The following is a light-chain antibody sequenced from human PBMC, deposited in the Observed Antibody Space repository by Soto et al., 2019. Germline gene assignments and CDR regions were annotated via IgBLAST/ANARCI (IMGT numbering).Light chain of an antibody. J-gene: IGLJ2*01. Sequence: QSVLTQSPSASGTPGQRVIIACSGSSSNIGSNHANWYRHLPGAAPKLLIFRSDQRPSGVPDRFSGSKSGTTASLAISGLQSGDEADYYCAAWDDSRYGVVFGGGTKLTVL. CDR2: RSD. V-gene: IGLV1-44*01. CDR3: AAWDDSRYGVV. CDR1: SSNIGSNH.